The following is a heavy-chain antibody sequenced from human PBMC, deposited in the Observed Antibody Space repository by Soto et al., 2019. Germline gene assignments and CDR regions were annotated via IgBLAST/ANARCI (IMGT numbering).Heavy chain of an antibody. CDR1: GFTFSSYG. D-gene: IGHD6-19*01. Sequence: GGSLRLSCAASGFTFSSYGMHWVRQAPGKGLEWVAVISYDGSNKYYADSVKGRFTISRDNSKNTLYLQMNSLRAEDTAVYYWARDRGWSLFDYWGQGTLVTVSS. CDR3: ARDRGWSLFDY. V-gene: IGHV3-30*03. CDR2: ISYDGSNK. J-gene: IGHJ4*02.